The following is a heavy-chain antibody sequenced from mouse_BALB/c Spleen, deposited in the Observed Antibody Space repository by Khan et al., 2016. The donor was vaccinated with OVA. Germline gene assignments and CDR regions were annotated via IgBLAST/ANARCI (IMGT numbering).Heavy chain of an antibody. CDR1: GFNIKDTY. Sequence: VQLKQSGAELVKPGASVKLSCTASGFNIKDTYMHWVKQRPEQGLEWIGRIDPANGNTKYDPKFQGKATITADTSSNTAYLQLSSLTSEDTTVYYCARNGNYLYAMDYRGQGTSVTVSS. V-gene: IGHV14-3*02. D-gene: IGHD2-1*01. CDR2: IDPANGNT. J-gene: IGHJ4*01. CDR3: ARNGNYLYAMDY.